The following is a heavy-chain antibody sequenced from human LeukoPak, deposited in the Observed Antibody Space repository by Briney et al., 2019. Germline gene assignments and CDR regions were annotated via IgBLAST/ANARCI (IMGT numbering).Heavy chain of an antibody. CDR1: GFTVRSNY. V-gene: IGHV3-66*01. CDR2: IYSGGTT. D-gene: IGHD5-12*01. Sequence: QPGGSLRLSCAASGFTVRSNYMNWVRQAPGKRLAWVSVIYSGGTTYYADAVKGRFTISRDNSKNTLYLQMNFLRAEDTAVYYCARDQDSGYGDAFDIWGQGTMVTVSS. CDR3: ARDQDSGYGDAFDI. J-gene: IGHJ3*02.